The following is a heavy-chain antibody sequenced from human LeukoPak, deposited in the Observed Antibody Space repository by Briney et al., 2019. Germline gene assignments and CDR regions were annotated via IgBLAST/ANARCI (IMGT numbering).Heavy chain of an antibody. D-gene: IGHD3-10*01. CDR3: ARVVTHYGMDV. Sequence: SSETLSLTCTVSGGSISSYYWSWIQQPPGKGLEWIGYIYYSGGTNYNPSLKSRVTISVDTSKNQFSLKLSSVTAADTAVYYCARVVTHYGMDVWGQGTTVTVS. V-gene: IGHV4-59*01. J-gene: IGHJ6*02. CDR2: IYYSGGT. CDR1: GGSISSYY.